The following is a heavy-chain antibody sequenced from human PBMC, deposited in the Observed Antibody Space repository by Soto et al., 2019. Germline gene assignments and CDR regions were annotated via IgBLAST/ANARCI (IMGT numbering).Heavy chain of an antibody. CDR2: ISTSSDYI. Sequence: VGSLRLSCAASGFTFSTYSMHWVRQAPGEGLEWVSSISTSSDYIYYSDSVKGRFTISRDNAKNSLYLQMNSLRAGDTAVYYCARGAARTTPYYFDSWGQGTLVTVSS. V-gene: IGHV3-21*01. J-gene: IGHJ4*02. CDR1: GFTFSTYS. CDR3: ARGAARTTPYYFDS.